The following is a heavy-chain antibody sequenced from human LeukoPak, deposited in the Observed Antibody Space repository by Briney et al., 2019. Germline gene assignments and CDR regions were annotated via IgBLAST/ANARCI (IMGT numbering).Heavy chain of an antibody. CDR3: ARDPTGYGDYDFDY. J-gene: IGHJ4*02. Sequence: GASVKVSFKASGYTFTSYDINWVRQATGQGLEWMGWMNPNSGNTGYAQKFQGRVTIPRNTSISTAYMELGSLRSEDTAVYYCARDPTGYGDYDFDYWGQGTLVTVSS. V-gene: IGHV1-8*03. CDR2: MNPNSGNT. D-gene: IGHD4-17*01. CDR1: GYTFTSYD.